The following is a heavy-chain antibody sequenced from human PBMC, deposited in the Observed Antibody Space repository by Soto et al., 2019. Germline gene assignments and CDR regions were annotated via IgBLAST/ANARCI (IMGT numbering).Heavy chain of an antibody. J-gene: IGHJ5*02. V-gene: IGHV3-21*01. CDR2: ISSSSSYI. Sequence: GGSLRLSCAASGFTFSSYSMNWVRQAPGKGLEWVSSISSSSSYIYYADSVKGRFTISRDNAKNSLYLQMNSLRAEDTAVYYCARGAHHNWCDTWGQGTLVTVSS. CDR3: ARGAHHNWCDT. CDR1: GFTFSSYS.